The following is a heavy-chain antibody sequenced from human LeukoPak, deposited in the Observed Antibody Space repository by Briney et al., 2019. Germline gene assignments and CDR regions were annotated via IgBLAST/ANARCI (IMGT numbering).Heavy chain of an antibody. CDR2: INRDGSET. J-gene: IGHJ4*02. CDR1: AFTFTDYW. CDR3: ARSCGSGFYFDY. V-gene: IGHV3-7*01. D-gene: IGHD3-10*01. Sequence: GGSLRLSCVASAFTFTDYWMGWVRQAPGKGLEWVANINRDGSETYYMDSVKGRFTISRDNAKNLLYLQMSSLRVEDTAVYYCARSCGSGFYFDYWGQGTLVTVSS.